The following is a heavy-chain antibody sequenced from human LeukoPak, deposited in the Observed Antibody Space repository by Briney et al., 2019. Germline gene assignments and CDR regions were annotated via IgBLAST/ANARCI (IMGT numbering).Heavy chain of an antibody. D-gene: IGHD3-22*01. Sequence: GGSLRLSCAASGFTFSNYWMHWVRQAPGKGLVWVSRVNTDGTTTTYADFVKGRFTISRDNAKNTLYLQMNSLRAEDMAVYYCVRPRGSGYYSIDAFDIWGQGSMVTVSS. CDR3: VRPRGSGYYSIDAFDI. V-gene: IGHV3-74*01. CDR1: GFTFSNYW. J-gene: IGHJ3*02. CDR2: VNTDGTTT.